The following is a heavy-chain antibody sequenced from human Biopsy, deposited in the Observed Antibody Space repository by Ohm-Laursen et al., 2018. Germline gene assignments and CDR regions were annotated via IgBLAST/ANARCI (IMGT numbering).Heavy chain of an antibody. Sequence: ASVKVSCKASGYTFTSYGISWVRQAPGQGLEWMGWINTYNGNTNYAQNLQGRVTMTTDTSTSTAYMELRSLRSDDTAVYYCARERGGYKRTDYWGQGTLVSVSS. CDR1: GYTFTSYG. J-gene: IGHJ4*02. D-gene: IGHD5-24*01. CDR2: INTYNGNT. V-gene: IGHV1-18*01. CDR3: ARERGGYKRTDY.